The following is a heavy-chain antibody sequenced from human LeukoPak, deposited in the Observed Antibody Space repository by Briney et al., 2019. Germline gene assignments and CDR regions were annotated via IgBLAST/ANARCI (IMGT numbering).Heavy chain of an antibody. V-gene: IGHV3-7*04. D-gene: IGHD6-13*01. CDR1: GFTFRNYW. Sequence: GGSLRLSCEGSGFTFRNYWMNWVRQAPGKGLEWVANINQDGSQKHFVGSVKGRFTISRDNAKNSLSPQMNSLRAEDAAVYYCARDGQYSTSWYDLDYWGQGTLVTVFS. J-gene: IGHJ4*02. CDR3: ARDGQYSTSWYDLDY. CDR2: INQDGSQK.